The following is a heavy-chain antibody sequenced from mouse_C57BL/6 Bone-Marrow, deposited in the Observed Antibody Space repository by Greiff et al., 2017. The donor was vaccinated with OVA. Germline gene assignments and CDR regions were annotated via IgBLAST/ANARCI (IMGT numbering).Heavy chain of an antibody. J-gene: IGHJ2*01. D-gene: IGHD1-1*01. CDR1: GFTFSSYA. CDR2: ISDGGSYT. Sequence: EVMLVESGGGLVKPGGSLKLSCPASGFTFSSYAMSWVRQTPEKRLEWVATISDGGSYTYYPDNVKGRFTISRDNAKNNLYLQMSHLKSEDTAMYYCARDSSDYFDYWGQGTTLTVSS. CDR3: ARDSSDYFDY. V-gene: IGHV5-4*01.